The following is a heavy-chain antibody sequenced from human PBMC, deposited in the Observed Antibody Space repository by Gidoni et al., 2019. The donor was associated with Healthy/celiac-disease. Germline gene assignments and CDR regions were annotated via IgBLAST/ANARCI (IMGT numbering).Heavy chain of an antibody. CDR1: GFTFSDHY. Sequence: EVQLVESGGGLVQPGGSLRLSCAASGFTFSDHYMDCVRQAPGKGLEWVGRTRNKANSYTTEYAASVKGRFTISRDDSKNSLYLQMNSLKTEDTAVYYCASGGVVPAASLDIWGQGTMVTVSS. J-gene: IGHJ3*02. D-gene: IGHD2-2*01. V-gene: IGHV3-72*01. CDR2: TRNKANSYTT. CDR3: ASGGVVPAASLDI.